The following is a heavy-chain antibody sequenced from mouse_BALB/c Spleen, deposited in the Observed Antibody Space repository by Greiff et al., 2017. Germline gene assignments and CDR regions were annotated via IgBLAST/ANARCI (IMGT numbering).Heavy chain of an antibody. Sequence: EVKLVESGGGLVQPKGSLKLSCAASGFTFNTYAMNWVRQAPGKGLEWVARIRSKSNNYATYYADSVKDRFTISRDDSQSMLYLQMNNLKTEDTAMYYCVRHYANAMDYWGQGTSVTVSS. V-gene: IGHV10-1*02. CDR3: VRHYANAMDY. D-gene: IGHD6-5*01. CDR1: GFTFNTYA. CDR2: IRSKSNNYAT. J-gene: IGHJ4*01.